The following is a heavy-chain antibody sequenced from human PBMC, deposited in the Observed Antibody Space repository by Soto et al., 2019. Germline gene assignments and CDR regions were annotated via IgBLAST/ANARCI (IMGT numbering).Heavy chain of an antibody. V-gene: IGHV3-23*01. CDR1: GFTFSSYA. CDR2: ISGSGGST. J-gene: IGHJ4*02. Sequence: GGSLRLSCAASGFTFSSYAMSWVRQAPGKGLEWVSAISGSGGSTYYPDSVKGRFTISRDNSKNTLYLQMNSLRAEDTAVYYCAKLLLWFGELLTSPDYWGQGTLVTVSS. D-gene: IGHD3-10*01. CDR3: AKLLLWFGELLTSPDY.